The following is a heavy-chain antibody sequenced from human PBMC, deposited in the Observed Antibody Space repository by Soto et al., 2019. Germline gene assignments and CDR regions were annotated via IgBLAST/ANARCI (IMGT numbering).Heavy chain of an antibody. J-gene: IGHJ6*03. CDR3: ARESGGATATLDYYYFYMDV. V-gene: IGHV1-2*04. CDR1: GDTFTGYY. Sequence: QVQLVQSGAEVKKPGPSVTVSCRASGDTFTGYYMHWVRQAPGQGLEWMGWINPNSGVTKYAQKFQGWVTMTRDTSIRTVYMELSRLRSDDTAVYYCARESGGATATLDYYYFYMDVWGTGTTVTVSS. CDR2: INPNSGVT. D-gene: IGHD5-12*01.